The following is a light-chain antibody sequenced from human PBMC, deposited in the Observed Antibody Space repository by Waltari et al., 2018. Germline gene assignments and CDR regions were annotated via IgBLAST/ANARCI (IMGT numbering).Light chain of an antibody. CDR2: EDS. V-gene: IGLV3-27*01. CDR3: CSAADNNWV. J-gene: IGLJ3*02. CDR1: ILAKKY. Sequence: SYELTQPSSVSVSPGQTAKILCSGDILAKKYARWVQQKPGQAPLLLIYEDSERPSEIPGRFSGSSSGTTVTLTITGAHVDDEADYYCCSAADNNWVFGGGTKLTVL.